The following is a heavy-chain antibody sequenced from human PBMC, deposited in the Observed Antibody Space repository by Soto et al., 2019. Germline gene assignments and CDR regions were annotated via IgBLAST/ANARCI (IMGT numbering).Heavy chain of an antibody. D-gene: IGHD5-18*01. CDR2: ISSNGGST. Sequence: GGSLRLSCAASGFTFSSYAMHWVRQAPGKGLEYVSAISSNGGSTYYANSVKGRFTISRDNSKNTLYLQMGSLRAEDMAVYYCARTRIQLWLNDAFDIWGQGTIVTVSS. CDR1: GFTFSSYA. CDR3: ARTRIQLWLNDAFDI. J-gene: IGHJ3*02. V-gene: IGHV3-64*01.